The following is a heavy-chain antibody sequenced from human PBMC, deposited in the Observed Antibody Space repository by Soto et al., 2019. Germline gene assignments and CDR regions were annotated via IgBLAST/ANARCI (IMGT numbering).Heavy chain of an antibody. J-gene: IGHJ5*02. CDR3: ARMAAAGNGWFDP. V-gene: IGHV2-26*01. Sequence: GSGPTLVNPTETLTLACTVSGFSLSNARMGVSWIRQPPGKALEWLAHIFSSDEKSHSTSLKSRLTISKDTSKSQVVLTMTNMDPVDTATYYCARMAAAGNGWFDPWGQGTLVTVSS. CDR2: IFSSDEK. D-gene: IGHD6-13*01. CDR1: GFSLSNARMG.